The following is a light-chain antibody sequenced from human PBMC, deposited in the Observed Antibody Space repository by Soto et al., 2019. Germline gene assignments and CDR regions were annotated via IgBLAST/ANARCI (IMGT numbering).Light chain of an antibody. CDR1: QSVSSD. V-gene: IGKV3-15*01. CDR2: GAS. CDR3: QQYNSWPRT. J-gene: IGKJ1*01. Sequence: EIVMTQSPGTLSVSPGEGATLSCSASQSVSSDLAWIQQKPGQAPRLLIYGASTRATGIPARFSGSGSGTEFTLTISSLQPEDFALYSCQQYNSWPRTFGQGTKVEIK.